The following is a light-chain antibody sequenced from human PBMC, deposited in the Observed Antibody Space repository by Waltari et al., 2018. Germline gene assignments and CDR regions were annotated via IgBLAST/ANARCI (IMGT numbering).Light chain of an antibody. J-gene: IGLJ1*01. CDR1: IRDVGSYDY. CDR3: SSYSDIKQRV. V-gene: IGLV2-8*01. CDR2: DVS. Sequence: QSALTQPPSAPGSPRQSVTLPCTGSIRDVGSYDYLPWYPQHPGKAPRLLIYDVSKRPSGVPYRFSGSKSGNTASLTVSGLQADDEADYYCSSYSDIKQRVFGTGTKVTVL.